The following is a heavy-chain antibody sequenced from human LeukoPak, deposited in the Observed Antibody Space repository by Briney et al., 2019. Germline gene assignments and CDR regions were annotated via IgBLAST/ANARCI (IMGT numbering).Heavy chain of an antibody. CDR2: INNDGSSA. CDR1: GFTFNWYW. V-gene: IGHV3-74*01. D-gene: IGHD6-6*01. CDR3: AKDHSPEYSSSGWFDP. J-gene: IGHJ5*02. Sequence: PGGSLRLSCAASGFTFNWYWMYWVSQAPGKGLVWVSDINNDGSSATYADSVKGRVTISRDNAKNSLYLQMNSLRAEDTALYYCAKDHSPEYSSSGWFDPWGQGTLVTVSS.